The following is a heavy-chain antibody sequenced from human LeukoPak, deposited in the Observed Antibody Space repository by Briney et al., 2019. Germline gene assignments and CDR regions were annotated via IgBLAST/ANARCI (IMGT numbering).Heavy chain of an antibody. J-gene: IGHJ5*02. D-gene: IGHD6-19*01. CDR3: ARRRVYSSGWYWFDP. CDR2: INPNSGGT. Sequence: GASVKVSCKASGYTFTGYYMHWARQAPGQGLEWMGWINPNSGGTNYAQKFQGRVTMTRDTSISTAYMELSRLRSDDTAVYYCARRRVYSSGWYWFDPWGQGTLVTVSS. V-gene: IGHV1-2*02. CDR1: GYTFTGYY.